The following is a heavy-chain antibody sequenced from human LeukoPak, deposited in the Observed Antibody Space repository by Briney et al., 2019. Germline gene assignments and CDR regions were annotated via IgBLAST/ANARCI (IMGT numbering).Heavy chain of an antibody. J-gene: IGHJ4*02. D-gene: IGHD4/OR15-4a*01. Sequence: SQTLPLTCAISGHSVPLNRAVWNWITQSPSRALEWLGRTYYRSKFHNDYTVSVKSRITINPDTSKNQSSLQLNSVTPEDTAVYYCGRGDYDFDYWGQGTPVTVS. CDR3: GRGDYDFDY. V-gene: IGHV6-1*01. CDR2: TYYRSKFHN. CDR1: GHSVPLNRAV.